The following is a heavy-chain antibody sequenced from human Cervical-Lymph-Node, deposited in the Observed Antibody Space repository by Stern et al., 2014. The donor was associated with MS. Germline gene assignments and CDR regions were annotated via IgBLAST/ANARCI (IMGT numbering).Heavy chain of an antibody. J-gene: IGHJ4*02. CDR2: IRSQANSYAK. D-gene: IGHD3-10*01. Sequence: EVQLVQSGGGLVQPGGSLKLSCAASGFTFSGSALPWVRQASGKGLEWVGRIRSQANSYAKAYAASVRGRVTMSCDDSQNTAYLQMNSLKTEDTAVYYCTNEGDADDWGQGTLVTVSP. CDR1: GFTFSGSA. V-gene: IGHV3-73*01. CDR3: TNEGDADD.